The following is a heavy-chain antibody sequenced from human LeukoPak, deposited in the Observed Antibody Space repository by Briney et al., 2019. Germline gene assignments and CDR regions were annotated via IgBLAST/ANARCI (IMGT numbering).Heavy chain of an antibody. J-gene: IGHJ4*02. CDR3: AREGRYYYGSGSYYNGEYFDY. V-gene: IGHV3-7*01. D-gene: IGHD3-10*01. CDR2: IKQDGSEK. CDR1: GFTCSRCW. Sequence: GGSLRLSCAASGFTCSRCWMSWVRQAPGKGLEWVANIKQDGSEKYYVDSVKGRLTISRDNAKNSLYLQMNSLRAEDTAVYYCAREGRYYYGSGSYYNGEYFDYWGQGTLVTVSS.